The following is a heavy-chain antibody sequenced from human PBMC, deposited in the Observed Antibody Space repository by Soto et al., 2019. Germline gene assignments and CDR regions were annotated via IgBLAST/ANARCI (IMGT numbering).Heavy chain of an antibody. V-gene: IGHV3-33*01. J-gene: IGHJ6*02. CDR3: ARDLPQSMVRRPYYYYGMDV. Sequence: GGSLRLSCAASGFTFSSYGMHWVRQAPGKGLEWVAVIWYDGSNKYYADSVKGRFTISRDNSKNTLYLQMNSLRAEDTAVYYCARDLPQSMVRRPYYYYGMDVWGQGTTVTVSS. D-gene: IGHD3-10*01. CDR1: GFTFSSYG. CDR2: IWYDGSNK.